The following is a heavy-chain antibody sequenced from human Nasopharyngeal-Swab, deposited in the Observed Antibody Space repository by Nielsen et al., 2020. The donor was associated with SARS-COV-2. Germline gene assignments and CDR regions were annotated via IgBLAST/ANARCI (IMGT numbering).Heavy chain of an antibody. V-gene: IGHV1-69*04. D-gene: IGHD2-15*01. Sequence: SVKVFCKASGGTFISYAISRVRQATGQGLEWMGRIIPIRGIANYAQKFQARVTITADKSTSTSYMDLSSLRSEDTAVYYCARASYSGGSCYGNYGMDVWGQGTTVTVSS. CDR3: ARASYSGGSCYGNYGMDV. J-gene: IGHJ6*02. CDR1: GGTFISYA. CDR2: IIPIRGIA.